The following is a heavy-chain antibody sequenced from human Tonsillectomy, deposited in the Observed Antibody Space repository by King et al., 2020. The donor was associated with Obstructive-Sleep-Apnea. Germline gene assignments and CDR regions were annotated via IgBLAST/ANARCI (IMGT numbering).Heavy chain of an antibody. V-gene: IGHV4-31*03. CDR3: TREAVRLGEFRY. CDR2: IYYRGST. D-gene: IGHD3-16*01. CDR1: GASISGTYYY. Sequence: QVPLQESGPGLVKPSQTLSLTGSVSGASISGTYYYWTWIRQRPGKGLEWIGNIYYRGSTYYNSSLKSRVSISVDTSKNQFSLHLSSVTAADAAFYYCTREAVRLGEFRYWGPGTLAT. J-gene: IGHJ4*02.